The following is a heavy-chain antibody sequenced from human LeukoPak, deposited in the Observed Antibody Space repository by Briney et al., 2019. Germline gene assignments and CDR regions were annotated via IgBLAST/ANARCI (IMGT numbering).Heavy chain of an antibody. Sequence: SGGSLRLSCEASGFTFSTYGMHWVRQAPGKGLEWVAVIWYDGSNKNYADSVKGRFTISRDNSKNTLYLQMNSLRAEDTAVYYCVRGGRTTWHGMDVWGQGTTVTVSS. CDR1: GFTFSTYG. J-gene: IGHJ6*02. CDR2: IWYDGSNK. D-gene: IGHD4-17*01. V-gene: IGHV3-33*01. CDR3: VRGGRTTWHGMDV.